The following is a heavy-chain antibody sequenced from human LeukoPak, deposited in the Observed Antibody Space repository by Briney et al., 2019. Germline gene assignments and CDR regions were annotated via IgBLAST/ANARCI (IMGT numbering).Heavy chain of an antibody. CDR2: INHSGST. D-gene: IGHD3-10*01. CDR3: ARRRSGRGAITQFYNWFDP. J-gene: IGHJ5*02. Sequence: SETLSLTCAVYGGSFSGYYWSWIRQPPGKELEWIGEINHSGSTNYNPSLKSRVTTSVDTSKNQFSLKLSSVTAADTAVYYCARRRSGRGAITQFYNWFDPWGQGTLVTVSS. V-gene: IGHV4-34*01. CDR1: GGSFSGYY.